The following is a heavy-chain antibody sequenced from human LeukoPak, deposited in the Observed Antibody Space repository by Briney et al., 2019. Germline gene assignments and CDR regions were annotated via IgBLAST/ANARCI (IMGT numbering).Heavy chain of an antibody. D-gene: IGHD3-22*01. CDR2: IQTDGNPK. J-gene: IGHJ6*02. CDR3: ARETSSEIIGGMDV. CDR1: GSIFSKNG. V-gene: IGHV3-30*02. Sequence: GGSLRLSCAASGSIFSKNGIHWVRQAPGKGLEWVAFIQTDGNPKYYADSVRGRFTISRDNSKKTCYLQMDSLRVEDTAVYYCARETSSEIIGGMDVRGQGTMVTVTS.